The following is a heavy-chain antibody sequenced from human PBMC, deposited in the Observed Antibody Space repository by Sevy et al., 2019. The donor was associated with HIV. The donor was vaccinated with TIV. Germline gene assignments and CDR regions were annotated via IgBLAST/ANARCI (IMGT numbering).Heavy chain of an antibody. V-gene: IGHV3-23*01. CDR2: ISGSGGST. Sequence: GGSLRLSCAASGFTFSSYAMSWVRQAPGKGLEWVSAISGSGGSTYYADSVKGRFTISRDNSKNTLYLQMNSPRAEDTAVYYCAKDLSKGVVPADFDYWGQGTLVTVSS. J-gene: IGHJ4*02. CDR1: GFTFSSYA. D-gene: IGHD2-2*01. CDR3: AKDLSKGVVPADFDY.